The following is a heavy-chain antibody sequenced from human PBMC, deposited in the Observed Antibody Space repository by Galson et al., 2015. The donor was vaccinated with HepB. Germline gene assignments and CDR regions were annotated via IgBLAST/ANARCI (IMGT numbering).Heavy chain of an antibody. D-gene: IGHD3-16*01. CDR3: ARDNDYALYGMDV. J-gene: IGHJ6*02. CDR1: GYTFTSCG. Sequence: SVKVSCKASGYTFTSCGISWVRQAPGQGLEWMGWISAYNGNTNYAQKLQGRVTMTTDTSTSTAYKELRSLRSDDTAVYYCARDNDYALYGMDVWGQGTTVTVSS. CDR2: ISAYNGNT. V-gene: IGHV1-18*01.